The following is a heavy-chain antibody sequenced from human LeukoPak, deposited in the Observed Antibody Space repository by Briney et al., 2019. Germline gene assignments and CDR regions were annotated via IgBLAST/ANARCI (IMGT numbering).Heavy chain of an antibody. Sequence: GASVKVSCKASGYTFTGYYVHWVRQAPGQGLEWMGRINPNMGDTIYAQRFQGRLTMTKDTSISAAYMELSSLRSDDTAMYYCAREWIPTRHGVPVRNAFDIWGQGTMVTVSS. V-gene: IGHV1-2*06. D-gene: IGHD2-2*01. CDR3: AREWIPTRHGVPVRNAFDI. CDR2: INPNMGDT. J-gene: IGHJ3*02. CDR1: GYTFTGYY.